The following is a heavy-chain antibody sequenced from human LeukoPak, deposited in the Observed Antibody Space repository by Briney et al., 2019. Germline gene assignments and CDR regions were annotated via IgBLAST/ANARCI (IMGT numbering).Heavy chain of an antibody. J-gene: IGHJ4*02. CDR3: ARGSLRFLEWLLEFDY. V-gene: IGHV4-30-2*01. D-gene: IGHD3-3*01. CDR1: GGSISSGGYS. Sequence: SETLSLTCAVSGGSISSGGYSWSWIRQPPGKGLEWIGYIYHSGSTYYNPSLKSRATISVDRSKNQFSLKLSSVTAADTAVYYCARGSLRFLEWLLEFDYWGQGTLVTVSS. CDR2: IYHSGST.